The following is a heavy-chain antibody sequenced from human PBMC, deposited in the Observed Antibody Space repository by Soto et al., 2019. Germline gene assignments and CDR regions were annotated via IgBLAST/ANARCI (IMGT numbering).Heavy chain of an antibody. CDR3: ARVSGSYYYGMDV. CDR1: GGSIGISNW. CDR2: IYHSGST. V-gene: IGHV4-4*02. Sequence: SETLSLTCALSGGSIGISNWWSWVRQPPGKGLEWIGEIYHSGSTNYNPSLKSRVTISVDKSKNQFSLKLSSVTAADTAVYYCARVSGSYYYGMDVWGQGTTVT. D-gene: IGHD1-26*01. J-gene: IGHJ6*02.